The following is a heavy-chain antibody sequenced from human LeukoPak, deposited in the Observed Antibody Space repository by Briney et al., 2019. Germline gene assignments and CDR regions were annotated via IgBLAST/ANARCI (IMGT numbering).Heavy chain of an antibody. D-gene: IGHD3-10*01. J-gene: IGHJ4*02. Sequence: PGGSLRLSCAASGFTFSSYSMNWVRQAPGKGVEWVSSISSSSSYIYYADSVKGRFTISTDNAKNSLYLQMNSLRAEDTAVYYCARLYGSGSFFDYWGQGTLVTVSS. CDR3: ARLYGSGSFFDY. CDR2: ISSSSSYI. V-gene: IGHV3-21*01. CDR1: GFTFSSYS.